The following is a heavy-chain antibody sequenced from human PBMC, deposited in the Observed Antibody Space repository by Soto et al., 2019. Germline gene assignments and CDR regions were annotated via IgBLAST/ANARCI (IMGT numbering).Heavy chain of an antibody. Sequence: EVQLVESGGGLVQPGGSLRLSCVGSGFRFNEYEINWVRQAPGKGLEWISYINSGGSLIYYAASVKGRFTISRDNYKDSVYLQMISLRADDTALYYGACETSYGPSATIGGEFWGQGTLVTVSS. D-gene: IGHD3-10*01. V-gene: IGHV3-48*03. CDR2: INSGGSLI. CDR1: GFRFNEYE. J-gene: IGHJ4*02. CDR3: ACETSYGPSATIGGEF.